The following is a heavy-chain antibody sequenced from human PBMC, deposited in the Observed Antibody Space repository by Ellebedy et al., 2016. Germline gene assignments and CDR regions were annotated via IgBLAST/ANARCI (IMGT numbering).Heavy chain of an antibody. CDR3: SRDNGLCSSTNCNFDY. CDR1: GFTFSTYA. D-gene: IGHD2-2*01. CDR2: IRRKIYGGTT. V-gene: IGHV3-49*04. Sequence: GESLKISXAASGFTFSTYAMTWVRQAPGKGLEWVGFIRRKIYGGTTEYAASVKDRFVISRDDSKSTAYLQMNSLKTEDTAVYYCSRDNGLCSSTNCNFDYWGQGSLVTVSS. J-gene: IGHJ4*02.